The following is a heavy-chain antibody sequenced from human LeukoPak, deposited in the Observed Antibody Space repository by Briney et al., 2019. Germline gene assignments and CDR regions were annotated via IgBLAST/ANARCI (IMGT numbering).Heavy chain of an antibody. CDR2: IAPSDSEA. J-gene: IGHJ4*02. D-gene: IGHD7-27*01. Sequence: GESLKISCKASGYSFVSYWIGWVRQMPGKGREWMGIIAPSDSEARYPPSVQGQVTVSVDKSLTTADLQWNSMNASDTAMYYCARQTALGRSGDYWGQGTMVTVSS. CDR3: ARQTALGRSGDY. V-gene: IGHV5-51*01. CDR1: GYSFVSYW.